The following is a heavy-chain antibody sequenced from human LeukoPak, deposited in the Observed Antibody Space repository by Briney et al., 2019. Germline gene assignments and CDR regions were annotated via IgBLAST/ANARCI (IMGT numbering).Heavy chain of an antibody. CDR3: ARDPDYYGSGTYGYDAFDI. CDR1: GFTFSSYA. D-gene: IGHD3-10*01. CDR2: ISGSGGST. Sequence: GGSLRLSCAASGFTFSSYAMSWVRQAPGKGLEWVSAISGSGGSTYYADSVKGRLTISRDNSKNTLFLQMNSLRAEDTAVYYCARDPDYYGSGTYGYDAFDIWGQGTMVTVSS. J-gene: IGHJ3*02. V-gene: IGHV3-23*01.